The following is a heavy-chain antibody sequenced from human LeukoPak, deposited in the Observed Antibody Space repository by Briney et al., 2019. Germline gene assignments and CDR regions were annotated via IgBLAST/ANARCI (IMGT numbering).Heavy chain of an antibody. CDR3: TRGSSGRRDN. D-gene: IGHD6-19*01. J-gene: IGHJ4*02. V-gene: IGHV1-8*01. CDR2: MNPNSGNT. Sequence: ASVKVSCKASGYTFTSCDINWVRQATGQGLEWMGWMNPNSGNTGYGQSFQGRITMTRDISIGTAYMELSNLTSEDTAIYYRTRGSSGRRDNWGQGTLVTVSS. CDR1: GYTFTSCD.